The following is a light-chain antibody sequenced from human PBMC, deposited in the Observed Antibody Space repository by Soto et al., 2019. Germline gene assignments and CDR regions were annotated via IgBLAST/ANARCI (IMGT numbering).Light chain of an antibody. CDR2: GAS. V-gene: IGKV3-20*01. J-gene: IGKJ2*01. CDR3: QQYGRSPFT. CDR1: QKITNNF. Sequence: EMVLTQSPGTLSLSPGERATLSCRASQKITNNFLAWFQQKPGLAPRLLIHGASTRASGVPDRFSGGGSGTDFVLTISRLEPEDFAVYYCQQYGRSPFTFGQGTKLQIK.